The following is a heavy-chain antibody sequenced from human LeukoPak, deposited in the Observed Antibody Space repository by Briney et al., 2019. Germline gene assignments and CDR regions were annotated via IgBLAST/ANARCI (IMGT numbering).Heavy chain of an antibody. Sequence: SETLSLTCAVYGGSFSGYYWSWIRQPPGKGLEWIGSIYYSGSTYYNSSLKSRVTMSVDTSKNQFSLKLSSVTAADTAMYYCARDRNSGWSTPFDPWGQGTLVTVSS. CDR2: IYYSGST. J-gene: IGHJ5*02. V-gene: IGHV4-34*01. D-gene: IGHD6-19*01. CDR1: GGSFSGYY. CDR3: ARDRNSGWSTPFDP.